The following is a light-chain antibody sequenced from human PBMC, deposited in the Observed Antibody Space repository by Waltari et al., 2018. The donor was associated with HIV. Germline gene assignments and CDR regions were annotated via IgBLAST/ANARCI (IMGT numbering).Light chain of an antibody. CDR2: EVY. Sequence: QSALAQPPSASGSPGQSVTISCSGTSSDVGGYQSVCWYQQHPGKAPKLIIYEVYKRPSGVPARFSGSKSGNTASLTVSGLRPEDEGDYYCQSYDSSLTGHVFGTGTKVTVL. V-gene: IGLV2-8*01. J-gene: IGLJ1*01. CDR3: QSYDSSLTGHV. CDR1: SSDVGGYQS.